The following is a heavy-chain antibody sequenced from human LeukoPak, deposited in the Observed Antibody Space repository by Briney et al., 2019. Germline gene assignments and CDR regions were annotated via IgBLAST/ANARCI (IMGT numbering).Heavy chain of an antibody. CDR3: ARGIVVVITQSGAFDI. J-gene: IGHJ3*02. CDR1: GGTFSSYA. V-gene: IGHV1-69*01. D-gene: IGHD3-22*01. Sequence: SVKVSCKASGGTFSSYAISWVRQAPEQGLEWMGGIIPIFGTANYAQKFQGRVTITADESTSTAYMELSSLRSEDTAVYYCARGIVVVITQSGAFDIWGQGTMVTASS. CDR2: IIPIFGTA.